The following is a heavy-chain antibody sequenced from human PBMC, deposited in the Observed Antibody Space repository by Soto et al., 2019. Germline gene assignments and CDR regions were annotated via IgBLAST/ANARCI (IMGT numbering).Heavy chain of an antibody. Sequence: PSETLSLTCTVSGGSICSGENFWNWIRQSPGKGLEWIGYIHHSGSTYYNPSLKSRLTISVDTSKNQISLKLNSVTAADTAVYYCARDTGTYPYYFDYWGQGTLVTVSS. J-gene: IGHJ4*02. D-gene: IGHD1-26*01. CDR1: GGSICSGENF. CDR2: IHHSGST. V-gene: IGHV4-30-4*01. CDR3: ARDTGTYPYYFDY.